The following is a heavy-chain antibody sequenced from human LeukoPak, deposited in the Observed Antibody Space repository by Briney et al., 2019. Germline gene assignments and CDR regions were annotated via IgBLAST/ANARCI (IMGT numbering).Heavy chain of an antibody. CDR2: SYYSGST. J-gene: IGHJ6*03. CDR1: GGSISSHY. V-gene: IGHV4-59*11. Sequence: SETLSLTCTVSGGSISSHYWSWIRQPPGKGLEWIGYSYYSGSTNYNPSLKSRVTISVDTSKNQFSLKLSSVTAADTAVYYCASSSDSGSYPPVSYMDVWGKGTTVTVSS. D-gene: IGHD1-26*01. CDR3: ASSSDSGSYPPVSYMDV.